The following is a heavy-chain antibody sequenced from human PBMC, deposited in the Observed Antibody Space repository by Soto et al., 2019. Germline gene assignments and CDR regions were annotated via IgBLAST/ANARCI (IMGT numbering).Heavy chain of an antibody. CDR2: IYYSGST. J-gene: IGHJ3*02. CDR3: ARSMATVTTDAFDAFDI. Sequence: QVQLQESGPGLVKPSETLSLTCTVSGGSISSYYWSWIRQPPGKGLEWIGYIYYSGSTNYNPSLKRRVTISVDTSKNQCSLRLSSVTAADTAVYYCARSMATVTTDAFDAFDIWGQGTMVTVSS. CDR1: GGSISSYY. D-gene: IGHD4-17*01. V-gene: IGHV4-59*01.